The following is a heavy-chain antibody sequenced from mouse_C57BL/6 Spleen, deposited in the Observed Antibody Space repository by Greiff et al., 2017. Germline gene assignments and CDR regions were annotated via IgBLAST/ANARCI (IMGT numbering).Heavy chain of an antibody. CDR1: GYTFTSYW. CDR2: IYPGSGST. J-gene: IGHJ1*03. CDR3: ARGELYDYDGDWYFDV. Sequence: QVQLQQSGAELVKPGASVKMSCKASGYTFTSYWITWVKQRPGQGLEWIGDIYPGSGSTNYNEKFKSKATLTVDTSSSTAYMQLSSLTSEDSAVYYCARGELYDYDGDWYFDVWGTGTTVTVSS. D-gene: IGHD2-4*01. V-gene: IGHV1-55*01.